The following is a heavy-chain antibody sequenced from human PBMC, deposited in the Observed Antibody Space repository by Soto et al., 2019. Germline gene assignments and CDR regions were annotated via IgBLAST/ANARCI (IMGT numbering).Heavy chain of an antibody. Sequence: SETLSLACAVYGGSFSGYYWSWIRQPPGKGLEWIGEINHSGSTNYNPSLKSRVTISVDTSKNQFSLKLSSVTAADTAVYYCARGSNRYYDSSGYYRTYYYYGMDVWGQGTTVTVSS. V-gene: IGHV4-34*01. CDR3: ARGSNRYYDSSGYYRTYYYYGMDV. D-gene: IGHD3-22*01. CDR2: INHSGST. J-gene: IGHJ6*02. CDR1: GGSFSGYY.